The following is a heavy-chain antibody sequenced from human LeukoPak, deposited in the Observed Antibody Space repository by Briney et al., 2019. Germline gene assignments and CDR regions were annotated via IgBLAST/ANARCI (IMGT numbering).Heavy chain of an antibody. J-gene: IGHJ6*02. CDR1: GGSFSGYY. V-gene: IGHV4-34*01. CDR3: ARAFVWGSYRYNYYGMDV. D-gene: IGHD3-16*02. Sequence: SGTLSLTCAVYGGSFSGYYWSWIRQPPGKGLEWIGEINHSGSTNYNPSLKSRVTISVDTSKNQFSLKLSSVTAADTAVYYCARAFVWGSYRYNYYGMDVWGQGTTVTVSS. CDR2: INHSGST.